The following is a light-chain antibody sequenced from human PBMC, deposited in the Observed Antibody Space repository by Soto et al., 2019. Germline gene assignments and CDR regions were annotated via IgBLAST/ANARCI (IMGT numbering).Light chain of an antibody. CDR3: SSYTSSGTPV. Sequence: QSALTQPASVSGSPGQSITISCTGTSSDVGGYNYVSWFQHHPGKAPKLMIYDVSNRPSGVSYRFSGSKSGNTASLTISGLQAEDDADYYCSSYTSSGTPVFGGGTQLTVL. J-gene: IGLJ2*01. CDR1: SSDVGGYNY. CDR2: DVS. V-gene: IGLV2-14*03.